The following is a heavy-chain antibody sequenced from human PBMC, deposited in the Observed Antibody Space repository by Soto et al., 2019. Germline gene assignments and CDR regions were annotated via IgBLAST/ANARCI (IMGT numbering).Heavy chain of an antibody. J-gene: IGHJ5*02. CDR3: ARDGYYGSGSYYTAYNWFDP. V-gene: IGHV1-46*03. Sequence: QVQLVQSGAEVKKPGASVKVSCKASGYTFTSYYMHWVRQAPGQGLEWMGIINPSGGSTSYAQKFQGRVTMTRDTSTSKVYMELSSLRSEDTAVYYCARDGYYGSGSYYTAYNWFDPWGQGTLVTVSS. CDR2: INPSGGST. D-gene: IGHD3-10*01. CDR1: GYTFTSYY.